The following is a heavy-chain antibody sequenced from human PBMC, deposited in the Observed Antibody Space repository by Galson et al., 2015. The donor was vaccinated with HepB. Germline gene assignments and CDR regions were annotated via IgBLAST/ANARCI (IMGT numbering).Heavy chain of an antibody. CDR2: IVVGSGYT. V-gene: IGHV1-58*02. J-gene: IGHJ4*02. CDR3: AADGSFGDYGADY. CDR1: GFTFTSSA. D-gene: IGHD4-17*01. Sequence: SVKVSCKASGFTFTSSAMQWVRQARGQRLEWIGWIVVGSGYTNYAQKFQERVTITRDMSTSTAYMELSSLRSEDTAVYYCAADGSFGDYGADYRGQGTLVTVSS.